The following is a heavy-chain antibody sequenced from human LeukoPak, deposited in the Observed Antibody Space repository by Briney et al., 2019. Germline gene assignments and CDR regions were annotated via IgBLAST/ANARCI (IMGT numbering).Heavy chain of an antibody. Sequence: GGSLRPSXAASGFTFSSYWMSWVRQAPGTGLEWVANIHQDGNEKYYVDSVKGRFTISRDNAKNSLYLQMNSLRAEDTAIYYCGRESSSSTFDYWGQGTLVTVSS. D-gene: IGHD5/OR15-5a*01. J-gene: IGHJ4*02. CDR1: GFTFSSYW. CDR2: IHQDGNEK. V-gene: IGHV3-7*01. CDR3: GRESSSSTFDY.